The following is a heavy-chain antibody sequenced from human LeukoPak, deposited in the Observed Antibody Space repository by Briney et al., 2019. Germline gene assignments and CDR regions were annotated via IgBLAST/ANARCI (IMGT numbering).Heavy chain of an antibody. CDR1: GYTFTSYY. V-gene: IGHV1-46*01. CDR3: ARDVGRENYYYYMDV. J-gene: IGHJ6*03. Sequence: ASVKVSCKASGYTFTSYYMHWVRQAPGQGLEWMGIINPSGGSTSYAQKFQGRVTMTRDMSTSTVYMELSSLRSEDTAVYYCARDVGRENYYYYMDVWGKGTTVTVSS. CDR2: INPSGGST. D-gene: IGHD5-24*01.